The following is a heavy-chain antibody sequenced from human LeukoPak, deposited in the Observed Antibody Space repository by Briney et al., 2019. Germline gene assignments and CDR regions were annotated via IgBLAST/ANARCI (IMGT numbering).Heavy chain of an antibody. CDR3: AFSNALKV. CDR1: GLSFSGNW. Sequence: GGSLRLSCAASGLSFSGNWMGWVRQAPGEGLEWVASIKYDGSAKYNADSVKGRFTISRDNAKNSLYLEMNSLTAEDTAVYYCAFSNALKVWGQGTLVTVSS. V-gene: IGHV3-7*01. D-gene: IGHD2-8*01. CDR2: IKYDGSAK. J-gene: IGHJ4*02.